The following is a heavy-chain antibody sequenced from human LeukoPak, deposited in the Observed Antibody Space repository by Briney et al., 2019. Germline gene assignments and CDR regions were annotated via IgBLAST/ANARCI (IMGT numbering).Heavy chain of an antibody. CDR2: MNPNSGNT. Sequence: ASVKVSCKASGYTFTSYDINWVRQATGQGLEWMGWMNPNSGNTGYAQKFQGRVTMTEDTSTDTAYMELSSLRSEDTAVYYCATDVVVVTATETDYWGQGTLVTVSS. J-gene: IGHJ4*02. V-gene: IGHV1-8*01. D-gene: IGHD2-21*02. CDR3: ATDVVVVTATETDY. CDR1: GYTFTSYD.